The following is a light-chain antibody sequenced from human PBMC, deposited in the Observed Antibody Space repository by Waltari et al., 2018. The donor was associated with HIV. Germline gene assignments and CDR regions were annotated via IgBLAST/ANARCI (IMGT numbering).Light chain of an antibody. Sequence: EIVLTQSPATLSLSPGERATLSCRASQSVTNYLGWYQQKPGQAPRLLIYDASNRATGIPARFSGSGSGTDFILTISSLEPEDVAVYYCQQRNIWPPMYTFGQGTKLEI. V-gene: IGKV3-11*01. J-gene: IGKJ2*01. CDR2: DAS. CDR3: QQRNIWPPMYT. CDR1: QSVTNY.